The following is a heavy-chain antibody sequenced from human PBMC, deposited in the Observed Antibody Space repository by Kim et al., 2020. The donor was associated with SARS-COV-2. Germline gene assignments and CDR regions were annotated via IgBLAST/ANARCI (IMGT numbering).Heavy chain of an antibody. CDR2: ISGSGGST. V-gene: IGHV3-23*01. CDR1: GFTFSSYA. Sequence: GGSLRLSCAASGFTFSSYAMSWVRQAPGKGLEWVSAISGSGGSTYYADSVKGRFTISRDNSKNTLYLQMNSLRAEDTAVYYCAKVPPTLRLGELSDRRTDYWGQGTLVTVSS. J-gene: IGHJ4*02. D-gene: IGHD3-16*02. CDR3: AKVPPTLRLGELSDRRTDY.